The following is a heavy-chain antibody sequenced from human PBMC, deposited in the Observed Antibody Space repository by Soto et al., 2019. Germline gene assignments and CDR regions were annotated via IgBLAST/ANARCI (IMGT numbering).Heavy chain of an antibody. D-gene: IGHD5-18*01. CDR2: ISAYNGNT. V-gene: IGHV1-18*01. Sequence: QVQLVQSGAEVKKPGASVKVSCKASGYTFTSYGISWVRQAPGQGLEWMGWISAYNGNTNYAQKLQGRVTMTTDTFTSTAYMEVRSLRSDDTAGYYWAGDPRRIAAIPPPVDYWGQGTLVTVSS. CDR3: AGDPRRIAAIPPPVDY. J-gene: IGHJ4*02. CDR1: GYTFTSYG.